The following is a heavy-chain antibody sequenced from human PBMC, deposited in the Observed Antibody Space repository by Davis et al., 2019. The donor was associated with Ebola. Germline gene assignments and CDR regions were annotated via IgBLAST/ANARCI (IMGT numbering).Heavy chain of an antibody. Sequence: SETLSLTCAVYGGSLSGYYWSWIRQPPGKVLEWIGEINHSGSTNYNPSLKSRVTISVDTSKNQFSLKLSSVTAADTAVYYCARDDYSNYYGMDVWGQGTTVTVSS. CDR3: ARDDYSNYYGMDV. D-gene: IGHD4-11*01. CDR2: INHSGST. CDR1: GGSLSGYY. V-gene: IGHV4-34*01. J-gene: IGHJ6*02.